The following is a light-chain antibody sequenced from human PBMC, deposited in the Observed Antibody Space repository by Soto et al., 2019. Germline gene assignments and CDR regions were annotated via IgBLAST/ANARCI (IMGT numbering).Light chain of an antibody. CDR1: SSDVGSDNL. J-gene: IGLJ3*02. Sequence: QAVLTQPASVSGSPGQSVTISCTGTSSDVGSDNLVYWYQQLPGKAPQLMIYEGSKRPSGVSDRFSGSKSGNSASLTISGLQAEDEADYYCCSYAGVRSGVFGGGTKVTVL. V-gene: IGLV2-23*01. CDR3: CSYAGVRSGV. CDR2: EGS.